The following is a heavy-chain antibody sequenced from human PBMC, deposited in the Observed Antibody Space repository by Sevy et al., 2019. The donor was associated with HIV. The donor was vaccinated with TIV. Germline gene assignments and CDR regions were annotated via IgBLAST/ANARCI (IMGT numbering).Heavy chain of an antibody. Sequence: GGSLRLSCAASGFTFSSYGMHWVRQAPGKGLEWVAVIWPDGSNKYYADSVKGRFTISRDNSKNTLYLQINSLRAEDTAVYYCARVLGDGVIDYWGQRTLVTVSS. CDR3: ARVLGDGVIDY. V-gene: IGHV3-33*01. D-gene: IGHD3-10*01. J-gene: IGHJ4*02. CDR2: IWPDGSNK. CDR1: GFTFSSYG.